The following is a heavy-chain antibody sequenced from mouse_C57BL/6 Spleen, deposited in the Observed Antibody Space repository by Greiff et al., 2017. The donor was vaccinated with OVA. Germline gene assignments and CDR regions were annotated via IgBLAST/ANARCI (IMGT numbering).Heavy chain of an antibody. J-gene: IGHJ3*01. V-gene: IGHV5-17*01. Sequence: EVKLQESGGGLVKPGGSLKLSCAASGFTFSDYGMHWVRQAPEKGLEWVAYISSGSSTIYYADNVKGRFTISRDHAKNTRFLQMTSLRSEDTAMYYCAKTGTGAYWGQGTLVTVSA. CDR3: AKTGTGAY. CDR2: ISSGSSTI. D-gene: IGHD4-1*01. CDR1: GFTFSDYG.